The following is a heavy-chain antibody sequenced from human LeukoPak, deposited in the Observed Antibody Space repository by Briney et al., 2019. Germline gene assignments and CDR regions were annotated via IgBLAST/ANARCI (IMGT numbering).Heavy chain of an antibody. CDR1: GGSFSGYY. J-gene: IGHJ4*02. Sequence: HPSETLSLTCAVYGGSFSGYYWSWIRQPPGKGLEWIGEINHSGSTNYNPSLKSRVTISVDTSKNQFSLKLSSVTAVDTAVYYCARGSDGYDYVWGSYRHYYFDYWGQGTLVTVSS. CDR3: ARGSDGYDYVWGSYRHYYFDY. D-gene: IGHD3-16*02. V-gene: IGHV4-34*01. CDR2: INHSGST.